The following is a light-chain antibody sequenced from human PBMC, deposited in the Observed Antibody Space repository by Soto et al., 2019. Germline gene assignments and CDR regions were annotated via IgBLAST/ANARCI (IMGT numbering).Light chain of an antibody. CDR2: SAS. CDR3: QHSYSTPST. CDR1: QSISSY. V-gene: IGKV1-39*01. Sequence: DIQMTQSPSSLSASVGDRVTITCRASQSISSYLNWYQKKPGKAPKLLIYSASSLQSGVPSRFSGSESGTDFTLTISSLQPEDFATYYCQHSYSTPSTFGQGTKLEIK. J-gene: IGKJ2*01.